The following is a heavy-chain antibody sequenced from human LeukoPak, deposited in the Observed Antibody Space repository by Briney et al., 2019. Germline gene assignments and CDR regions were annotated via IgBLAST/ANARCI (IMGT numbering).Heavy chain of an antibody. CDR1: GGTFSGYA. Sequence: SVKVSCKASGGTFSGYAISWVRQAPGQGLEWMGGIIPIFGTANYAQKFQGRVTITADESTSTAYMELSSLRSEDTAVYYCARGMSVGYCSSTSCRTYYYYYMDVWGKGTTVTVSS. J-gene: IGHJ6*03. CDR3: ARGMSVGYCSSTSCRTYYYYYMDV. V-gene: IGHV1-69*13. D-gene: IGHD2-2*01. CDR2: IIPIFGTA.